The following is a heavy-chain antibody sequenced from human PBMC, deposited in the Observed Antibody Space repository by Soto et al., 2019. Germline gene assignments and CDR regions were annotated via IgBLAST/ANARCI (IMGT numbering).Heavy chain of an antibody. D-gene: IGHD3-3*01. J-gene: IGHJ4*02. Sequence: EVQLVESGGGLVQPGGSLRLSCAASGFTVSNLYMTWVRQAPGNGLQWVAVISSGGSTYYADSVKGRFTISRDNSKNTLYLEMNSLRAEDTAVYYCARDTLGGAYDFLHGGQGTLVTVSS. CDR2: ISSGGST. CDR3: ARDTLGGAYDFLH. V-gene: IGHV3-66*01. CDR1: GFTVSNLY.